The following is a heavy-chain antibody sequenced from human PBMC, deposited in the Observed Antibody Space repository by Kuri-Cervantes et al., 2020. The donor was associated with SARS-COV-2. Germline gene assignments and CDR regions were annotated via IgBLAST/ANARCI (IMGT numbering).Heavy chain of an antibody. CDR3: ARSTGIVVVPAAIWDYFDY. V-gene: IGHV4-4*02. CDR1: GGSISSSNW. CDR2: IYHSGST. D-gene: IGHD2-2*01. Sequence: LSLTCAVSGGSISSSNWWSWVRQPPGKGLEWIGEIYHSGSTNYNPSLKSRVTISVDKSKNQFSLKLSSVTAADTAVYYCARSTGIVVVPAAIWDYFDYWGQGTLVTVSS. J-gene: IGHJ4*02.